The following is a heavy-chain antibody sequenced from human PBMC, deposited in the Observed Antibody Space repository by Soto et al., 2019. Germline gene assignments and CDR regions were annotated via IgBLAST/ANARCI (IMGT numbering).Heavy chain of an antibody. CDR1: GASISSYH. J-gene: IGHJ6*02. CDR3: ARDSPRSGGYGMDV. V-gene: IGHV4-59*01. CDR2: IHYSGSA. Sequence: PSETLSLTCTVSGASISSYHWIWIRQPPGKGLGWIGYIHYSGSAYYNPSLKRRVTISADMSKSQFSLKLTSMTAADTAVYYCARDSPRSGGYGMDVWGQGTTVTVSS. D-gene: IGHD3-10*01.